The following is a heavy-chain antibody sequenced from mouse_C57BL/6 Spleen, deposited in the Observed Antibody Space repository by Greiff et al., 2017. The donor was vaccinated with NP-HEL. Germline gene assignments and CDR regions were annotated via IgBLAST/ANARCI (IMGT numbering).Heavy chain of an antibody. CDR1: GFNIKDDY. CDR3: TTYGSSYYYAMDY. V-gene: IGHV14-4*01. D-gene: IGHD1-1*01. CDR2: IDPENGDT. Sequence: EVKLEESGAELVRPGASVKLSCTASGFNIKDDYMHWVKQRPEQGLEWIGWIDPENGDTEYASKFQGKATITADTSSNTAYLQLSSLTSEDTAVYYCTTYGSSYYYAMDYWGQGTSVTVSS. J-gene: IGHJ4*01.